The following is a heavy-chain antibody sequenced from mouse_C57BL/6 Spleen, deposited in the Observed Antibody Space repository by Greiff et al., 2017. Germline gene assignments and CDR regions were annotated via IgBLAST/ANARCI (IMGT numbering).Heavy chain of an antibody. CDR1: GFTFSDYY. V-gene: IGHV5-16*01. CDR2: INYDGSST. D-gene: IGHD1-1*01. CDR3: AREGNYYGSGGFAY. J-gene: IGHJ3*01. Sequence: DVMLVESEGGLVQPGSSMKLSCTASGFTFSDYYMAWVRQVPEKGLEWVANINYDGSSTYYLDSLKSRFIISRDNAKNILYLQMSSLKSEDTATYYCAREGNYYGSGGFAYWGQGTLVTVSA.